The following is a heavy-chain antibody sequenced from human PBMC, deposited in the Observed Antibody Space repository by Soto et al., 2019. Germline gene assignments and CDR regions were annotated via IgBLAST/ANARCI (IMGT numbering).Heavy chain of an antibody. Sequence: QITLKESGPTLVKPTQTLTLTCTFSGFSLSTSGVAVGWIRQPPGKALEWLALIYWDDDKRYSPSLKSRLTXTXATSKNQGLLTMTNLAPVDTATYYCAHRRSPGPFDYWGQGTLVTVSS. D-gene: IGHD3-10*01. CDR1: GFSLSTSGVA. CDR2: IYWDDDK. J-gene: IGHJ4*02. CDR3: AHRRSPGPFDY. V-gene: IGHV2-5*02.